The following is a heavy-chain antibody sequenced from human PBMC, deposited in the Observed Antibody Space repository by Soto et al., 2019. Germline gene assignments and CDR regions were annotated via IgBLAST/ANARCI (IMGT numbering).Heavy chain of an antibody. V-gene: IGHV1-46*01. CDR1: GYTFTSYY. CDR3: ARAGDDSAYCGGDCYFRGNWYFDL. D-gene: IGHD2-21*02. J-gene: IGHJ2*01. Sequence: ASVKVSCKASGYTFTSYYMHWVRQAPGQGLEWMGIINPSGGSTSYAQKFQGRVTMTRDTSTSTVYMELSSPRSEDTAVYYCARAGDDSAYCGGDCYFRGNWYFDLWGRGTLVTVSS. CDR2: INPSGGST.